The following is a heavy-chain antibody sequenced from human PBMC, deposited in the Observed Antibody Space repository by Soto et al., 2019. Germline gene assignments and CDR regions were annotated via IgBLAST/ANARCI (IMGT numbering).Heavy chain of an antibody. J-gene: IGHJ6*03. CDR2: INHSGST. D-gene: IGHD3-10*01. Sequence: SETLSLTCAVYGGSFSGYYWSWIRQPPGKGLEWIGEINHSGSTNYNPSLKSRVTISVDTSKNQFSLKLSSVTAADTAVYYCARGPYRGVIIKGDYYYYYMDVWGKGTTVTVSS. CDR3: ARGPYRGVIIKGDYYYYYMDV. V-gene: IGHV4-34*01. CDR1: GGSFSGYY.